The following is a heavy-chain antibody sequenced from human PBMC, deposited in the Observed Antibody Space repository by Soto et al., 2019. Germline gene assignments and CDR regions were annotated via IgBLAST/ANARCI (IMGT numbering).Heavy chain of an antibody. CDR1: GGSISSYY. J-gene: IGHJ4*02. V-gene: IGHV4-59*01. CDR3: ARVRSDYIWGSPSHFDY. CDR2: IYYSGST. Sequence: SETLSLTCTVSGGSISSYYWSWIRQPPGKGLEWIGYIYYSGSTNYNPSLKSRVTISVDTSKNQFSLKLSSVTAADTAVYYCARVRSDYIWGSPSHFDYWGQGTLVTVSS. D-gene: IGHD3-16*01.